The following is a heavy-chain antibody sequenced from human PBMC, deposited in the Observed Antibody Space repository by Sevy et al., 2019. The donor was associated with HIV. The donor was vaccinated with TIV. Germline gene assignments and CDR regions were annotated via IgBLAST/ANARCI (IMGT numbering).Heavy chain of an antibody. D-gene: IGHD4-17*01. Sequence: SETLSLTCTVSGGSITSSRYSWGWIRQTPGKTLEWIATTSYSGTTYYHPSLRSRATTSVDTSKNQFSLKFTSVTPADTAVYFCARHLTHRYGAGYWGQGTLVTVSS. CDR2: TSYSGTT. J-gene: IGHJ4*02. V-gene: IGHV4-39*01. CDR1: GGSITSSRYS. CDR3: ARHLTHRYGAGY.